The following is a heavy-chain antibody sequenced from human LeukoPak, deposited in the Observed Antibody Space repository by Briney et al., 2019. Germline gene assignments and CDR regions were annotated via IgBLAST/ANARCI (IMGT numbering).Heavy chain of an antibody. CDR3: VRYLAGATTGTIPLFDY. D-gene: IGHD6-13*01. Sequence: ASVKVSCKASGYTFTSYDINWVRQATGQGLEWMGWMNPNSGNTGYAQKFQGRVTMTRNTSISTAYMELSSLRSDDTAVYYCVRYLAGATTGTIPLFDYWGQGTLVTVSS. CDR2: MNPNSGNT. V-gene: IGHV1-8*01. J-gene: IGHJ4*02. CDR1: GYTFTSYD.